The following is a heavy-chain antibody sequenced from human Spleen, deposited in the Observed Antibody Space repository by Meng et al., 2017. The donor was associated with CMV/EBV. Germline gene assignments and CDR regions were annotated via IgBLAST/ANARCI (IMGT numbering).Heavy chain of an antibody. D-gene: IGHD1-26*01. V-gene: IGHV4-39*07. CDR3: ARGIVGNWFDP. J-gene: IGHJ5*02. Sequence: PRLQESSAAVVTPTEPLSLTCTGSCGSTSSSSYCWGWIRQPPGKGLEWIGSIYYSGSTYYNPSLKSRVTISVDTSKNQFSLKLSSVTAADTAVYYCARGIVGNWFDPWGQGTLVTVSS. CDR1: CGSTSSSSYC. CDR2: IYYSGST.